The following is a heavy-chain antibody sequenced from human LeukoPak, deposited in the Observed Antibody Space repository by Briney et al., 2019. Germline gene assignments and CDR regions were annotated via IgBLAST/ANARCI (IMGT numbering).Heavy chain of an antibody. CDR3: ARGHCSGGSCYPAPLDY. V-gene: IGHV5-51*01. Sequence: GESLKISCKASGYSFRSFWIGWVRQMPGKGLEWMGIIYPGDSDTRYSPSFQGQVTISADKSISTAYLQWSSLKASDTAMYYCARGHCSGGSCYPAPLDYWGQGTLVTVSS. CDR2: IYPGDSDT. J-gene: IGHJ4*02. D-gene: IGHD2-15*01. CDR1: GYSFRSFW.